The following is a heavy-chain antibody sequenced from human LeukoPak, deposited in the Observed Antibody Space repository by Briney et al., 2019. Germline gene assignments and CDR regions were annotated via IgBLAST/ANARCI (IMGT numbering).Heavy chain of an antibody. CDR3: ARLRRNSDRSDFFYYYDH. CDR2: ISHVSSYI. J-gene: IGHJ4*02. CDR1: GFTVSSYA. Sequence: KTGGSLRLSCAASGFTVSSYAMHWVRQAPGKGLEWVALISHVSSYIYYADSMRGRFTISRDNAKNSLFLQMNSLRAEDTAVYYCARLRRNSDRSDFFYYYDHWGQGTLVTVSS. D-gene: IGHD3-22*01. V-gene: IGHV3-21*01.